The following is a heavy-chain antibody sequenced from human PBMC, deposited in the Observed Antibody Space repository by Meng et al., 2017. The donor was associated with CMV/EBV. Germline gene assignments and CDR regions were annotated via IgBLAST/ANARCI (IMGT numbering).Heavy chain of an antibody. CDR3: ARGVKFRYYDFWSGYSDYFDY. V-gene: IGHV1-46*01. CDR1: GYTFTSYG. CDR2: INPSGGST. J-gene: IGHJ4*02. Sequence: ASVKVSCKASGYTFTSYGISWVRQAPGQGLEWMGIINPSGGSTSYAQKFQGRVTMTRDTSTSTVYMELSSLRSEDTAVYYCARGVKFRYYDFWSGYSDYFDYWGQGTLVTVSS. D-gene: IGHD3-3*01.